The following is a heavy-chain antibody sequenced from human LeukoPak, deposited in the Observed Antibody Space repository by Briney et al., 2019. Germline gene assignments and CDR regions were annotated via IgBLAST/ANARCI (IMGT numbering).Heavy chain of an antibody. CDR2: IYTSGST. D-gene: IGHD3-10*01. CDR1: GGSISNYY. J-gene: IGHJ3*02. Sequence: SETLSLTCTVSGGSISNYYWSWIRQPAGKGLEWIRRIYTSGSTNYNPSLKSRVTISVDTSKNQFSLKLSSVTAADTAVYYCARGSSGVSAFDIWGQGTMVTVSS. CDR3: ARGSSGVSAFDI. V-gene: IGHV4-4*07.